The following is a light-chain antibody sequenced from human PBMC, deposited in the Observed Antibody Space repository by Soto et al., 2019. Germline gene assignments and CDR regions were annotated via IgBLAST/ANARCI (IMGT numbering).Light chain of an antibody. CDR1: QSVSKNY. V-gene: IGKV3-20*01. Sequence: EILLTQAPGTLPLSPGERATLSCRASQSVSKNYLAWYQQKPGHAPRLLIYGASNRATGIPDRFSGSGSGTDFTLTISRLEPEEFAVYYCQQYGSSGTFGQGTKVDIK. CDR3: QQYGSSGT. CDR2: GAS. J-gene: IGKJ1*01.